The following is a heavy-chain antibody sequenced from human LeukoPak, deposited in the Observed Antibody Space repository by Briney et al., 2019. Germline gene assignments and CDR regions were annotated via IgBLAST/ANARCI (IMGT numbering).Heavy chain of an antibody. CDR1: GGTFTSYA. D-gene: IGHD6-19*01. V-gene: IGHV1-69*04. CDR3: ARGVGSGWAYFDY. CDR2: IIPIFGIA. Sequence: SVKVSCKASGGTFTSYAISWVRQAPGQGLEWMGRIIPIFGIANYAQKFQGRVTITADKFTSTAYMELSSLRSEDTAVYYCARGVGSGWAYFDYWGQGTLVTVSS. J-gene: IGHJ4*02.